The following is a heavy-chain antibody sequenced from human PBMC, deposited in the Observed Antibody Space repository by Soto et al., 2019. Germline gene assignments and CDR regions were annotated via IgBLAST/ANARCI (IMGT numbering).Heavy chain of an antibody. CDR2: ISSSGSTI. D-gene: IGHD3-22*01. CDR3: VRAPYDSSGYYPLVDY. CDR1: GFTFSDYY. J-gene: IGHJ4*02. Sequence: QVQLVESGGGLVKPGGSLRLSWAASGFTFSDYYMSWIRQAPGKGLEWVSYISSSGSTIYYADSVKGRFTISRDNAKNSLYLQMNSLRAEDTAVYYCVRAPYDSSGYYPLVDYWGQGTLVTVSS. V-gene: IGHV3-11*01.